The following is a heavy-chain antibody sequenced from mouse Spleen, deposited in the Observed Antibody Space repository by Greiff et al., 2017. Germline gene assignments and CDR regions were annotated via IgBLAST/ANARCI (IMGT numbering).Heavy chain of an antibody. V-gene: IGHV1-50*01. J-gene: IGHJ3*01. Sequence: VQLQQPGAELVKPGASVKLSCKASGYTFTSYWMQWVKQRPGQGLEWIGEIDPSDSYTNYNQKFKGKATLTVDTSSSTAYMQLSSLTSEDSAVYYCARGYYGRGTWFAYWGQGTLVTVSA. CDR1: GYTFTSYW. CDR3: ARGYYGRGTWFAY. CDR2: IDPSDSYT. D-gene: IGHD1-1*01.